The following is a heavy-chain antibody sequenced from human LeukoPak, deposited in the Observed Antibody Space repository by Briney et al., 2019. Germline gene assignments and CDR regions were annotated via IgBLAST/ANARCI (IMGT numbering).Heavy chain of an antibody. D-gene: IGHD6-19*01. Sequence: GGSLRLSCAASGFTFSSYWMSWVRQAPGKGLEWVAIIKQDGSEKYYVDSVKGRFTISRDNAKNSLYLQMNSLRAEDTAVYYCARVSAVAGMGFDYWGQGTLVTVSS. CDR1: GFTFSSYW. CDR3: ARVSAVAGMGFDY. V-gene: IGHV3-7*01. J-gene: IGHJ4*02. CDR2: IKQDGSEK.